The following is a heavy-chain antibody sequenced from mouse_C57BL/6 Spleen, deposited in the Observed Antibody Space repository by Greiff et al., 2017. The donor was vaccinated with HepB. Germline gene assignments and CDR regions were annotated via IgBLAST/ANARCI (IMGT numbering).Heavy chain of an antibody. CDR3: AREGGPSESYYAMDY. V-gene: IGHV1-82*01. CDR1: GYAFSSSW. Sequence: VQLQQSGPELVKPGASVKISCKASGYAFSSSWMNWVKQRPGKGLEWIGRIYPGDGDTNYNGKFKGKATLTADKSSSTAYMQLSSLTSEDSAVYFCAREGGPSESYYAMDYWGQGTSVTVSS. D-gene: IGHD3-1*01. CDR2: IYPGDGDT. J-gene: IGHJ4*01.